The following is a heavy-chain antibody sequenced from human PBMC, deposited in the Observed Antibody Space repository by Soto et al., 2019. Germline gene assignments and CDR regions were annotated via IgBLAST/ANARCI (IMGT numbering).Heavy chain of an antibody. Sequence: GTLSLTCAVSGDSITGDNWWSWVRQPPGKGLEWIGEIHHSGATNYNPSLKSRVTISVDKSKNQFSLKLNSVTAADTAMFYCATQGFYGMDVWGQGTTVTVSS. CDR2: IHHSGAT. V-gene: IGHV4-4*02. CDR3: ATQGFYGMDV. J-gene: IGHJ6*02. CDR1: GDSITGDNW.